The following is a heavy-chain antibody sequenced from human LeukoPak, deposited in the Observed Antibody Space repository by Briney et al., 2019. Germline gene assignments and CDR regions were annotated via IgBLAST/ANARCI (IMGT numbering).Heavy chain of an antibody. CDR3: ARGSTSTLYYYYGMDV. CDR1: GGSFSGYY. CDR2: INHSGST. V-gene: IGHV4-34*01. J-gene: IGHJ6*02. Sequence: SETLSPTCAVYGGSFSGYYWSWIRQPPGKGLEWIGEINHSGSTNYNPSLKSRVTISVDTSKNQFSLKLSSVTAADTAVYYCARGSTSTLYYYYGMDVWGQGTTVTVSS. D-gene: IGHD2-2*01.